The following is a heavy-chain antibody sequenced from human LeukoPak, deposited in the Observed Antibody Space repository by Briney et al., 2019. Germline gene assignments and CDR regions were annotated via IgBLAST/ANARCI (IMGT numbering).Heavy chain of an antibody. CDR3: ARGRARTTF. Sequence: SETLSLTCTVSGGSISSYYWSWIRQPPGKGLEWIGEINHSGSTNYNPSLKSRVSMSVDTSKSQFSLKLSSVTAADTAVYYCARGRARTTFWGQGTLVTVSS. CDR2: INHSGST. D-gene: IGHD3-16*01. J-gene: IGHJ4*02. V-gene: IGHV4-34*01. CDR1: GGSISSYY.